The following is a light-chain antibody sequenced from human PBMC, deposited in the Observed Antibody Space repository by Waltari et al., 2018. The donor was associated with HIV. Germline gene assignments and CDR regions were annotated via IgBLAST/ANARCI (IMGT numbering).Light chain of an antibody. J-gene: IGLJ3*02. CDR1: EIGSKI. Sequence: YVLTQPPSVSEAPGKTARITCGGNEIGSKIVHWYKQKPGQAPVQVIYYDNDRPSGIPERFSGSNSGNTATLTISRVEAGDEADYFCQVWDSETEHWVFGGGTKLTVL. CDR2: YDN. V-gene: IGLV3-21*04. CDR3: QVWDSETEHWV.